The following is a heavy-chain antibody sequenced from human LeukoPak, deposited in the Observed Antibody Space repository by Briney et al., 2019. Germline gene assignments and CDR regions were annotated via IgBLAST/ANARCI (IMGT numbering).Heavy chain of an antibody. V-gene: IGHV3-30*04. D-gene: IGHD6-19*01. CDR3: AREVKESEQWLVHPYYFDY. CDR2: ISYDGSNK. CDR1: GFTFSSYA. J-gene: IGHJ4*02. Sequence: GRSLRLSCAASGFTFSSYAMHWVRQAPGKGLEWVAVISYDGSNKYYADSVKGRFTISRDNSKNTLYLQMNSLRAEDTAVYYCAREVKESEQWLVHPYYFDYWGQGTLVTVSS.